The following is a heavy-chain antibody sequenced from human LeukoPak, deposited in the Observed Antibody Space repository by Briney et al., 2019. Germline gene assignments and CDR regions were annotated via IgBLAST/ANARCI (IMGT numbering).Heavy chain of an antibody. CDR3: AKEKLDYSNIRYFDY. D-gene: IGHD4-11*01. CDR1: GFTVSSNY. J-gene: IGHJ4*02. Sequence: PGGSLRLSCAASGFTVSSNYMSWVRQAPGKGLEWVSVIYSGGSTYYADSVKGRFTISRHNSKNTLYLQMNSLRAEDTAVYYRAKEKLDYSNIRYFDYWGQGTLVTVSS. V-gene: IGHV3-53*01. CDR2: IYSGGST.